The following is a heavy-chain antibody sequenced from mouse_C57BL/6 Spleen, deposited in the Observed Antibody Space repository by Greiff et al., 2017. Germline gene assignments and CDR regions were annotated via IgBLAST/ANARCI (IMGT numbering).Heavy chain of an antibody. CDR1: GYTFTSYW. J-gene: IGHJ2*01. V-gene: IGHV1-53*01. D-gene: IGHD1-1*01. CDR3: ARKGTVVAFDY. CDR2: INPSNGGT. Sequence: QVQLQQPGTELVKPGASVKLSCKASGYTFTSYWMYWVNQRPGQGLEWIGNINPSNGGTNYNEKFKSKVTLTVDKSSSTAYLQLSSLTSEDSAVYYCARKGTVVAFDYWGQGTTLTVSS.